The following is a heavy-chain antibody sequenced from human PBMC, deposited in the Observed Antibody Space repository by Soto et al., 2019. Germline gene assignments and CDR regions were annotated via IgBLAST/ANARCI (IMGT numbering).Heavy chain of an antibody. J-gene: IGHJ6*03. D-gene: IGHD2-2*01. Sequence: PGGSLRLSCAASGFTFSSSAMSWVRQAPGKGLEWVSAISGSGGSTYYADSVKGRFTISRDNSKNTLYLQMNSLRAEDTAVYYCAKWGDEDIVVVPAARVDYYYYYMDVWGKGTTVTVSS. CDR1: GFTFSSSA. V-gene: IGHV3-23*01. CDR3: AKWGDEDIVVVPAARVDYYYYYMDV. CDR2: ISGSGGST.